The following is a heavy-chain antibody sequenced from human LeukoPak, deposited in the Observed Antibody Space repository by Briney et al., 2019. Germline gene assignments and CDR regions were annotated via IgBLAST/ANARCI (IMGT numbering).Heavy chain of an antibody. Sequence: SETLSLTCTVSGGSISSYYWSWIRQPPGKGLEWIGYIYTSGSTNYNPSLKSRVTISVDTSKNQFSLKLSSVTAADTAVYYCARNYYYYGMDVWGQGTTVTVSS. J-gene: IGHJ6*02. V-gene: IGHV4-4*09. CDR2: IYTSGST. CDR3: ARNYYYYGMDV. CDR1: GGSISSYY.